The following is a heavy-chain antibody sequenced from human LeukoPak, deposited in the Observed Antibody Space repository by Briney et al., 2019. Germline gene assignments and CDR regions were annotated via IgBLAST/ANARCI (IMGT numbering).Heavy chain of an antibody. D-gene: IGHD3-22*01. Sequence: GGSLRLSWAASGFTFSSYAMSWVRQAPGKGLEWVSTMSGSGDSTYYADSVKGRFTISRDNSKNTLYLQMNSLRAEDTAVYYCAKGKVVITSPIYFDYWGQGILVTVSS. CDR1: GFTFSSYA. J-gene: IGHJ4*02. CDR3: AKGKVVITSPIYFDY. CDR2: MSGSGDST. V-gene: IGHV3-23*01.